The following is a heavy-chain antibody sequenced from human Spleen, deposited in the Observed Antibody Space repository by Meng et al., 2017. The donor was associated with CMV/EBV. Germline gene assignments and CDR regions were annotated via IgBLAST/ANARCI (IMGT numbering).Heavy chain of an antibody. D-gene: IGHD5-24*01. V-gene: IGHV1-8*01. Sequence: CKASGYTFTSYDINLVRQATGQGLEWMGWMNPNSGNTGYAQKFQGRVTMTRNTSISTAYMELSSLRSEDTAVYYCARGGGDGYNHDYWGQGTLVTVSS. CDR1: GYTFTSYD. J-gene: IGHJ4*02. CDR2: MNPNSGNT. CDR3: ARGGGDGYNHDY.